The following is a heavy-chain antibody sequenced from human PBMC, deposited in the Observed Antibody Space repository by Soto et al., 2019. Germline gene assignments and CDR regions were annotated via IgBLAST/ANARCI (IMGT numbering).Heavy chain of an antibody. CDR2: IRPSNGDT. Sequence: QAQLEQSGDEVKKPGASVKVSCKASGYSFAGYNITWVRQVRGQGLEWMGCIRPSNGDTDYAQKLQGRVTMTTDTSTRTAYMELRSVTSDDTAMYFCARDGGGIADVWGQGTTVTVS. V-gene: IGHV1-18*04. J-gene: IGHJ6*02. CDR3: ARDGGGIADV. D-gene: IGHD2-21*01. CDR1: GYSFAGYN.